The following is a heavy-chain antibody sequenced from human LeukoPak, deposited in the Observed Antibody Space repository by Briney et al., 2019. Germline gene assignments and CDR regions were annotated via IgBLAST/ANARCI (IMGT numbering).Heavy chain of an antibody. CDR1: GGSFSGYY. D-gene: IGHD3-10*01. CDR2: INHSGST. J-gene: IGHJ3*02. CDR3: ARWLWFGGDAFDI. V-gene: IGHV4-34*01. Sequence: SETLSLTCAVYGGSFSGYYWGWIRQPPGKGLEWIGEINHSGSTNYNPSLKSRVTISVDTSKNQFSLKLSSVTAADTAVYYCARWLWFGGDAFDIWGQGTMVTVSS.